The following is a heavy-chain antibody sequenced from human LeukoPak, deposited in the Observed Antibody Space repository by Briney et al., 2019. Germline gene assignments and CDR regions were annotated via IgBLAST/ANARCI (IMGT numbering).Heavy chain of an antibody. D-gene: IGHD6-19*01. CDR1: GGSFSGYY. CDR2: INHSGST. CDR3: ARPGYSSGWYYFDY. V-gene: IGHV4-34*01. J-gene: IGHJ4*02. Sequence: SETLSLTCAVYGGSFSGYYWSWIRQPPGKGLEWIGEINHSGSTNYNPSLKSRVTISVDTSKNQFSLKLSSVTAADTAVYYCARPGYSSGWYYFDYWSQGTLVTVSS.